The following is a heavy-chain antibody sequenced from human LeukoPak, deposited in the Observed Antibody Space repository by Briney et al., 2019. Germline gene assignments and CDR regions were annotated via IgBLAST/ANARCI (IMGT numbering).Heavy chain of an antibody. Sequence: SETLSLTCTVSGASISSYYWSWIRQPPGKGLEWIGYIYYSGSTNYNPSLKSRVTISVDTSKNQFSLKLSSVTAAHTAVYYCARDHSYGYSSDAFDIWGQGTMVTVSS. CDR3: ARDHSYGYSSDAFDI. D-gene: IGHD5-18*01. CDR2: IYYSGST. CDR1: GASISSYY. J-gene: IGHJ3*02. V-gene: IGHV4-59*01.